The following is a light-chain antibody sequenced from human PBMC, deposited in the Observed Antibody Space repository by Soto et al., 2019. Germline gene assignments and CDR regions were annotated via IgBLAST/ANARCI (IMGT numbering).Light chain of an antibody. J-gene: IGKJ5*01. CDR1: QSVGSN. CDR3: QQYHNWPIT. CDR2: GAS. Sequence: EIVTTLSPTTLSESPGERAPLSCRASQSVGSNLAWYQQKAGQAPRLLIYGASTRATGIPARFSGSGSGTEFTLTISSLQSEDFAVYYCQQYHNWPITFGQGTRLEIK. V-gene: IGKV3-15*01.